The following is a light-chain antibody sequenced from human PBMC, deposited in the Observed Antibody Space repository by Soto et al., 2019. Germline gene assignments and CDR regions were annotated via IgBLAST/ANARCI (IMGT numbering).Light chain of an antibody. CDR3: ATWDDSVIGVV. CDR1: SSDVGGYNY. CDR2: GVS. V-gene: IGLV2-14*01. J-gene: IGLJ2*01. Sequence: QSVLTQPASVSGSPGQSITVSCTGTSSDVGGYNYVSWYQQHPGKAPKLMIYGVSNRPSGVSNRFSGSKSGNTASLTISGLQPEDEADYYCATWDDSVIGVVFGGGTKVTVL.